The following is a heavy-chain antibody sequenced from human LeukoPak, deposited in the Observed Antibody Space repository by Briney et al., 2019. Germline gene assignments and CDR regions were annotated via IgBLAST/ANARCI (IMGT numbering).Heavy chain of an antibody. D-gene: IGHD5-12*01. J-gene: IGHJ4*02. CDR3: ARDGPGWLRPYYFDY. Sequence: ASVKVSCKASGYTFTSYGISWVRQAPGQGLEWMGWISAYNGNTNYAQKLQGRVTMTTDTSTSTAYMELRSLRSDDTAVYYCARDGPGWLRPYYFDYWGQGTLVTVSS. V-gene: IGHV1-18*04. CDR2: ISAYNGNT. CDR1: GYTFTSYG.